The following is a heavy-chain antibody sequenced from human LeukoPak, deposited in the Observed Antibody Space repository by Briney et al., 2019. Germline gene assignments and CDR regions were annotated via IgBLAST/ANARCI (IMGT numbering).Heavy chain of an antibody. Sequence: GGSLRLSCAASGFTFSGCGMHWVRQAPGKGLEWVAFIWYDGRDKYYADSVKGQFTISRDNSKNTLYLQMNSLRAEDTAVYYCARGYSGYAFDYWGQGTLVTVSS. CDR3: ARGYSGYAFDY. CDR2: IWYDGRDK. J-gene: IGHJ4*02. V-gene: IGHV3-30*02. D-gene: IGHD5-12*01. CDR1: GFTFSGCG.